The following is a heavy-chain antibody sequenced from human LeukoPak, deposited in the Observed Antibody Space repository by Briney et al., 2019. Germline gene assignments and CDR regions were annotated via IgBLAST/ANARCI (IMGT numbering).Heavy chain of an antibody. D-gene: IGHD3-3*01. CDR3: ARQSYDFWSRSMDV. CDR2: ISFNGDIK. CDR1: GFTFSSSA. J-gene: IGHJ6*02. V-gene: IGHV3-30-3*01. Sequence: PGRSLTLSCAASGFTFSSSAVHWVRQAPGKRLEWIAFISFNGDIKYYADSVTGRFSISRDNSKNMVYLQMNSLRAEDTALYYCARQSYDFWSRSMDVWGQGTMVTVSS.